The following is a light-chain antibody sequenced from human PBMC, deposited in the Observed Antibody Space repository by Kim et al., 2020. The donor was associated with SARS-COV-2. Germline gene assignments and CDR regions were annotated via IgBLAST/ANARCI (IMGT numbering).Light chain of an antibody. J-gene: IGKJ5*01. CDR1: QTISTY. CDR3: QQSYFTPLT. Sequence: ASVRDRVTVTCRASQTISTYLKWYQQKPGQAPKLLIYGASTLESGVPSRFTGSGSGTDFTLTISSLQPEDFATYYCQQSYFTPLTFGQGTRLEIK. V-gene: IGKV1-39*01. CDR2: GAS.